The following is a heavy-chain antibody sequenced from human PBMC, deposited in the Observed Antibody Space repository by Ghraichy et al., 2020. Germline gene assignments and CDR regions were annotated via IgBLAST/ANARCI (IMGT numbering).Heavy chain of an antibody. V-gene: IGHV4-34*01. D-gene: IGHD3-10*01. Sequence: YAVSGGPFTDYFWNWIRQPPGKGLEWIGVINHSGSTTYNPSLASRVTILVDRSKNEFSLNLKSVTAADTAVYYCARQAISAWGYYNKYYFDSWGQGTLVTVSS. CDR1: GGPFTDYF. CDR3: ARQAISAWGYYNKYYFDS. CDR2: INHSGST. J-gene: IGHJ4*02.